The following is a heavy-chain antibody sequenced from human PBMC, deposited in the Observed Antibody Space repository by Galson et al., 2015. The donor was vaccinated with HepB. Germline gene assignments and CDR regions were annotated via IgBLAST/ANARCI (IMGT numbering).Heavy chain of an antibody. CDR3: ARDEEYCSSTSCHGMGY. V-gene: IGHV3-21*01. CDR2: ISSSSSYI. D-gene: IGHD2-2*01. CDR1: GFTFSSYS. J-gene: IGHJ4*02. Sequence: SLRLSCAASGFTFSSYSMNWVRQAPGKGLEWVSSISSSSSYIYYADSVKGRFTISRDNAKNSLYLQMNSLRAEDTAVYYCARDEEYCSSTSCHGMGYWGQGTLVTVSS.